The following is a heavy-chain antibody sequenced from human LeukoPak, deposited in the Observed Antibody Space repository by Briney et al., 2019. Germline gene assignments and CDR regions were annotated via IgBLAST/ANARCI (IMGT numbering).Heavy chain of an antibody. J-gene: IGHJ4*02. CDR1: GFTFSSYS. V-gene: IGHV3-48*02. CDR2: ISSSSSTI. Sequence: GGSLRLSCAASGFTFSSYSMNWVRQAPGKGLEWVSYISSSSSTIYYADSVEGRFTISRDNAKNSLYLQMNSLRDEDTAVYYCARTYYCDSSGYFSMWDYWGQGTLVTVSS. D-gene: IGHD3-22*01. CDR3: ARTYYCDSSGYFSMWDY.